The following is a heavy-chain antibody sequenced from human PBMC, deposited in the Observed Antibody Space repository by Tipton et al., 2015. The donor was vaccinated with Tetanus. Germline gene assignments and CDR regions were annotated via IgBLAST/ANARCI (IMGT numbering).Heavy chain of an antibody. CDR2: VHYSGST. V-gene: IGHV4-59*01. Sequence: TLSLTCTVSGGSISSYYWTWIRQPPGRGLEWIGYVHYSGSTNYSPSLRSRVTLSVDTSKNQFSLKLSSVTAADTAVYYCARTSGYLYSSYWGQGTPVTVSS. J-gene: IGHJ1*01. D-gene: IGHD3-3*01. CDR1: GGSISSYY. CDR3: ARTSGYLYSSY.